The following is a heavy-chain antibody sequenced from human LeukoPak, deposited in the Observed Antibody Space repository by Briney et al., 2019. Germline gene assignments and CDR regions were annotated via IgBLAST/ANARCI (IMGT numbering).Heavy chain of an antibody. J-gene: IGHJ1*01. CDR3: ARDSYYDSSGYYSSEYFQH. CDR1: GYTFTGYY. Sequence: GASVKVSCKASGYTFTGYYMHWVRQAPGQGLEWMGWINPNSGGTNYAQKFQGRVTMTRDTSISTAYMELSRLRSEDTAVYYCARDSYYDSSGYYSSEYFQHWGQGTLVTVSS. V-gene: IGHV1-2*02. CDR2: INPNSGGT. D-gene: IGHD3-22*01.